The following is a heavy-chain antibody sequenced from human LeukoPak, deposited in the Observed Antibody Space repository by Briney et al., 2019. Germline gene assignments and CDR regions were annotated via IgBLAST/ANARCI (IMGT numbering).Heavy chain of an antibody. Sequence: GGSLRLSCAASGFTFTTYRMHWVRQAPGKGLVWVSHINSDGSITSYADSVKGRFTIPRDNAKNTLYLQMNSLRAEDTAVYYCAKDAVDTANAVWGQGTTVTVSS. D-gene: IGHD5-18*01. J-gene: IGHJ6*02. CDR1: GFTFTTYR. CDR3: AKDAVDTANAV. CDR2: INSDGSIT. V-gene: IGHV3-74*01.